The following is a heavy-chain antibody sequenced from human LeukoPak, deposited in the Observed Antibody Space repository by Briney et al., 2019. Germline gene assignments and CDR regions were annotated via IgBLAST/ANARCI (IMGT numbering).Heavy chain of an antibody. CDR1: TGRIHTFY. CDR3: AISTSYCRGTSCPLDY. J-gene: IGHJ4*02. CDR2: MYYSVRT. V-gene: IGHV4-59*08. D-gene: IGHD2-2*01. Sequence: SETLSLTCTVSTGRIHTFYYSWIRQSPGKGLEWIGYMYYSVRTNYNPTLRSRVTTSVDTSKTVFSLKLSSVTAADTAVYYCAISTSYCRGTSCPLDYWGQGTSVTVSS.